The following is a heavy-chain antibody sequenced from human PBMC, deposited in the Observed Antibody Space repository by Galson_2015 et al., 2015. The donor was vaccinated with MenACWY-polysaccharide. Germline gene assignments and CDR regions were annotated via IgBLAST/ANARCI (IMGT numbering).Heavy chain of an antibody. V-gene: IGHV3-48*02. CDR2: ISSSSSTI. J-gene: IGHJ4*02. CDR1: GFTFSSYS. D-gene: IGHD4-23*01. Sequence: SLRLSCAASGFTFSSYSMNWVRQAPGKGLEWVSYISSSSSTIYYAYSVKGRFTISRDNAKNSLYLQMNSLRDEDTAVYYCARADYGGNGYFDPWGQGTLVTVSS. CDR3: ARADYGGNGYFDP.